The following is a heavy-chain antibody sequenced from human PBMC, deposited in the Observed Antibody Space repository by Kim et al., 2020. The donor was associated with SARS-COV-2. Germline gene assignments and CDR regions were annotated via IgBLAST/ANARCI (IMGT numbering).Heavy chain of an antibody. V-gene: IGHV3-74*01. CDR3: TWGYTYRDY. J-gene: IGHJ4*02. Sequence: GGSLRLSCAASGFIFSNSWMHWVRQAPGKGLVWVSRINADGTKTNYADSVKGRFTISRDNAKNTLYLQMNSLRDEDTAVYYCTWGYTYRDYWGQRTRVSVSS. D-gene: IGHD5-18*01. CDR1: GFIFSNSW. CDR2: INADGTKT.